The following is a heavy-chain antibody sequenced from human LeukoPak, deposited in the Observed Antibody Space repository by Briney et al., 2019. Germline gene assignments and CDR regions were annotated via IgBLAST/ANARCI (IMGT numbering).Heavy chain of an antibody. V-gene: IGHV4-34*01. J-gene: IGHJ4*02. D-gene: IGHD4-23*01. CDR2: INHSGST. CDR1: GGSFSGYY. Sequence: PSETLSLTCAVYGGSFSGYYWSWIRQPPGKGLEWIGEINHSGSTNYNPSLKSRVTISVDTSKNQFSLKLSSVTAADTAVYYCARLDGGNGAFDYWGQGTLVTVSS. CDR3: ARLDGGNGAFDY.